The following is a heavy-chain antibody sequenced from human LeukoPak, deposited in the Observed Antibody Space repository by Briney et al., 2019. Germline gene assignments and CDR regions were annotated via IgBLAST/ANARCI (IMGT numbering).Heavy chain of an antibody. CDR1: GYTFTSYG. V-gene: IGHV1-18*01. J-gene: IGHJ3*02. CDR2: ISAYNGNT. D-gene: IGHD6-13*01. Sequence: GASVKVSCKASGYTFTSYGISWVRQAPGQGLERMGWISAYNGNTNYAQKLQGRVTMTTDTSTSTAYMELRSLRSDDTAVYYCARDSIAATADAFDIWGQGTMVTVSS. CDR3: ARDSIAATADAFDI.